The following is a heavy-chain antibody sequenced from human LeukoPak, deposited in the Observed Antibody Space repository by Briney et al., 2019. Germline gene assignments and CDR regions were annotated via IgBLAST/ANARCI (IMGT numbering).Heavy chain of an antibody. D-gene: IGHD3-10*01. CDR2: INPNSGGT. CDR1: GYTFTGYY. CDR3: AKRGPTMVRGTPLDY. V-gene: IGHV1-2*02. Sequence: GASVKVSCKASGYTFTGYYMHWVRQAPGQGLEWMGWINPNSGGTNYAPKFQGRVTMTRDTSISTAYMELSRLRSDDTAAYYCAKRGPTMVRGTPLDYWGQGALVTVSS. J-gene: IGHJ4*02.